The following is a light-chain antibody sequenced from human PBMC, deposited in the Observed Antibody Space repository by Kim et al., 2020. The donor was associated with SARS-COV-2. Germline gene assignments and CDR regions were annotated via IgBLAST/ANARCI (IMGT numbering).Light chain of an antibody. J-gene: IGKJ2*01. Sequence: FSPGERATLSCRASQSVSRSYLAWYQQKPGQAPRLLIYGASSRATGIPDRFSGSGSGTDFTLTISRLEPEDFAVYYCQQYGSSPRTFGQGTKLEI. CDR2: GAS. CDR1: QSVSRSY. CDR3: QQYGSSPRT. V-gene: IGKV3-20*01.